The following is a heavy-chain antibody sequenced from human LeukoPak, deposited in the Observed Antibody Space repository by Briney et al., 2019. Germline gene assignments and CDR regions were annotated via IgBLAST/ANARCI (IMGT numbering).Heavy chain of an antibody. V-gene: IGHV1-24*01. Sequence: ASVKVSCKVSGYTLTELSMHWVRQAPGKGLEWMGGFDPEDGETIYAQKFQGRVTMTEDTSTDTAYMELSSLRSEDTAVYYCATHGNLGGGRDYWGQGTLVTVSS. D-gene: IGHD1-14*01. CDR3: ATHGNLGGGRDY. CDR2: FDPEDGET. J-gene: IGHJ4*02. CDR1: GYTLTELS.